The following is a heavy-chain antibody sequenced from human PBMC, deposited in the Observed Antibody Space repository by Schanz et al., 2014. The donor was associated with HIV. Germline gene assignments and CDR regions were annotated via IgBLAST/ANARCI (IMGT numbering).Heavy chain of an antibody. Sequence: VQLVESGGGVVQPGRSLRLSCAASGFTLSSYWMSWVRQAPGKGLEWVANIKRDGSEKYYVDSVKGRFTISRDNTENSLYLQMNSLRAEDTAVYYCARGRRGAVAGSSDYWGQGTLVTVSS. CDR1: GFTLSSYW. J-gene: IGHJ4*02. V-gene: IGHV3-7*01. CDR2: IKRDGSEK. D-gene: IGHD6-19*01. CDR3: ARGRRGAVAGSSDY.